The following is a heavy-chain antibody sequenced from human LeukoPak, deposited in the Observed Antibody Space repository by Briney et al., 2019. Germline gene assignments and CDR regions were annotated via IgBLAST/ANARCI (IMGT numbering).Heavy chain of an antibody. J-gene: IGHJ5*02. CDR2: INPNSGVT. Sequence: ASVKVSCKTSGYTFTDYYLHWVRQAPGQGLEWMGWINPNSGVTKYAQKFQGRVTMTRDTSISTAYMELSSLRSDDTALYYCAKEIELPGRNSASDPWGQGTLVTVSS. D-gene: IGHD4-23*01. CDR3: AKEIELPGRNSASDP. CDR1: GYTFTDYY. V-gene: IGHV1-2*02.